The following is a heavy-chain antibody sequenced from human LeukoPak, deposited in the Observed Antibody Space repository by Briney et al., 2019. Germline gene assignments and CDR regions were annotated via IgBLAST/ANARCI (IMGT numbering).Heavy chain of an antibody. V-gene: IGHV3-48*04. Sequence: PGGSLKLSCAASGFTFSSYWMSWVRQAPGKGLEWVSYISSGSSTIYYADSVKGRFTISRDNAKNSLYLQMNSLRAEDTAVYYCARNPPNYYDSAGYYSHYDYWGQGTLVTVSS. CDR1: GFTFSSYW. CDR2: ISSGSSTI. D-gene: IGHD3-22*01. CDR3: ARNPPNYYDSAGYYSHYDY. J-gene: IGHJ4*02.